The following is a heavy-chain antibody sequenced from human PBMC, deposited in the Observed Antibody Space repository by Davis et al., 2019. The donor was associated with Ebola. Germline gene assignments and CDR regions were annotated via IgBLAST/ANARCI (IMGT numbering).Heavy chain of an antibody. V-gene: IGHV5-51*01. CDR1: GYIFTTYR. D-gene: IGHD5-18*01. CDR3: ARLDSSGYVY. J-gene: IGHJ4*02. Sequence: PGGSLRLSCKGSGYIFTTYRLGLVRQRPGKGLEWMGIIFPDDSDTTYSPTFQVQVSFSADKSISTAYLQWSSLKASDTAMYYCARLDSSGYVYWGRGTLVTVTS. CDR2: IFPDDSDT.